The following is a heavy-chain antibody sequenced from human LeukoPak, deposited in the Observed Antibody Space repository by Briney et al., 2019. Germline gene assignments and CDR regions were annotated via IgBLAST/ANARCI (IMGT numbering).Heavy chain of an antibody. Sequence: GGSLRLSCAASGFTFSRYGMHWVRQAPGKGLEWVAIIWFYGSQKYYTDSVKGRFTISRDNSGNTLYLQMHSLTVEDTAVYYCARVYGNYPYSPDYWGQGTLVTVSS. CDR3: ARVYGNYPYSPDY. CDR1: GFTFSRYG. D-gene: IGHD1-7*01. J-gene: IGHJ4*02. CDR2: IWFYGSQK. V-gene: IGHV3-33*01.